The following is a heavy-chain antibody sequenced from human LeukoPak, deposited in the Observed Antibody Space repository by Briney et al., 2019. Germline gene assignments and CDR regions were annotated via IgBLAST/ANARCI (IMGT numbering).Heavy chain of an antibody. CDR3: ARRAGAYSHPYDY. CDR1: GFTVSSNS. D-gene: IGHD4/OR15-4a*01. V-gene: IGHV3-53*01. J-gene: IGHJ4*02. CDR2: IFSST. Sequence: QAGGSLRLSCTVSGFTVSSNSMSWVRQAPGKGLEWVSFIFSSTHYSDSVKGRFTISRDNSKNTLYLQMNSLRAEDTAVYYCARRAGAYSHPYDYWGQGTLVTVSS.